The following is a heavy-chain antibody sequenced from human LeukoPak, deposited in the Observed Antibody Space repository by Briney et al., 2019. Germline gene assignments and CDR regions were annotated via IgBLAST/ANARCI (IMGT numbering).Heavy chain of an antibody. Sequence: PGGSLRLSCAASGFTFSNAWMTWVRQAPGKGLEWVGRIKRKTDGGTTDYAAPVKGRFTISRDDSKNTLYLQMNSLKTEDTAVYYCTSTLGYWGQGTLVTVSS. CDR1: GFTFSNAW. CDR2: IKRKTDGGTT. V-gene: IGHV3-15*01. CDR3: TSTLGY. D-gene: IGHD7-27*01. J-gene: IGHJ4*02.